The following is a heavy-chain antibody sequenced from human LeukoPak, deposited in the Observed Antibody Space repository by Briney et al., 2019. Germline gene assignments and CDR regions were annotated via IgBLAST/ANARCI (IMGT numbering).Heavy chain of an antibody. V-gene: IGHV3-23*01. CDR3: AKGSGKTTVYFDY. D-gene: IGHD4-11*01. J-gene: IGHJ4*02. CDR2: ISGSGGST. Sequence: PGESLRLSCAASGFTFSSYAMSWVRQAPGKGLEWVSAISGSGGSTYYADSVKGRFTISRDNSKNTLYLQMNSLRAEDTAVYYCAKGSGKTTVYFDYWGQGTLVTVSS. CDR1: GFTFSSYA.